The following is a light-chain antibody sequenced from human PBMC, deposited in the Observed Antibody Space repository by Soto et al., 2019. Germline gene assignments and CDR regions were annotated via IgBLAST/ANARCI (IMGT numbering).Light chain of an antibody. V-gene: IGLV1-47*01. J-gene: IGLJ3*02. CDR2: RNN. Sequence: QSVLTQPPSASGTPGQRVTFSCSGSSSNIGSNYVYWYQQLPGTAPKLLIYRNNQRPSGVPDRFSGSKSGTSASLAISGLRSEDEADYYCAAWDDSLSGWVFGGGTKLTV. CDR3: AAWDDSLSGWV. CDR1: SSNIGSNY.